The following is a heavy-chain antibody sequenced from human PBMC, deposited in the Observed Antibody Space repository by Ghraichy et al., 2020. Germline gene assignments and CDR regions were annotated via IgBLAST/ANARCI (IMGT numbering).Heavy chain of an antibody. Sequence: GGSLRLSCAVTGFNFSNYAMSWVRQAPGKGLEWVSAISSLGGSTYYADSVKGRFTIFRDNSKNALYLQMKSLRVEDTAIYYCAKSWFYSYGDFDYWGQEPWSPSPQ. CDR1: GFNFSNYA. CDR3: AKSWFYSYGDFDY. D-gene: IGHD3-16*02. CDR2: ISSLGGST. J-gene: IGHJ4*01. V-gene: IGHV3-23*01.